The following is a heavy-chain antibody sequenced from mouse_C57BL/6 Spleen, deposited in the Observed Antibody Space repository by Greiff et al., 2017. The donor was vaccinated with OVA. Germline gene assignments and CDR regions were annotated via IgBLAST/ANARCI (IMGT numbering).Heavy chain of an antibody. CDR3: ARSYTTTTGYFDV. CDR1: GYTFTDYN. Sequence: EVQLQQSGPELVKPGASVKIPCKASGYTFTDYNMDWVKQSHGKSLEWIGDINPNNGGTIYNQKFKGKATLTVDKSSSTAYMELRSLTSEDTAVYYCARSYTTTTGYFDVWGTGTTVTVSS. V-gene: IGHV1-18*01. J-gene: IGHJ1*03. D-gene: IGHD1-2*01. CDR2: INPNNGGT.